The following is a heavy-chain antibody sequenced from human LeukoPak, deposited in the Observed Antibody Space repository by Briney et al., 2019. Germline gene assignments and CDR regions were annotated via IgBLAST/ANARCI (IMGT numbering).Heavy chain of an antibody. CDR2: ISAYNGNT. V-gene: IGHV1-18*01. Sequence: ASVKVSCKASGYTFTSYGISWVRQAPGQGLEWMGWISAYNGNTNYAQKLQGRVTMTTDTSTSTAYMELRSLRSDDTAVYYCARDMCSSTSCGLYYDSSGYPDAFDIWGQGTMVTVSS. CDR3: ARDMCSSTSCGLYYDSSGYPDAFDI. CDR1: GYTFTSYG. J-gene: IGHJ3*02. D-gene: IGHD3-22*01.